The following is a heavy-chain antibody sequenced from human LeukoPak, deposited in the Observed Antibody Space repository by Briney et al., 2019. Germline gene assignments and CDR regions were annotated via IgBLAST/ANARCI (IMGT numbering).Heavy chain of an antibody. CDR1: GFDFSNSF. V-gene: IGHV3-11*01. CDR2: ISSRSTTI. Sequence: GGSLRLSCTASGFDFSNSFMTWVRQAPGKGLEWISYISSRSTTIYYADSVKGRFTISRDNGKNTVYLQMNNLRVDDTAVFYCGKGSFALPATPLDFWGQGTLVTVSS. D-gene: IGHD2-15*01. CDR3: GKGSFALPATPLDF. J-gene: IGHJ4*02.